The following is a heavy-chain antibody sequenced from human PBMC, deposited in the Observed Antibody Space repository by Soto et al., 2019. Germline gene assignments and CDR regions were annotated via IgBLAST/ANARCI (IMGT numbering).Heavy chain of an antibody. V-gene: IGHV3-7*01. D-gene: IGHD5-18*01. CDR1: GFTFSRDW. J-gene: IGHJ3*02. CDR3: ARGDTPMITGMDSFDI. CDR2: IKQDGTEK. Sequence: GRSQRLSCADSGFTFSRDWMNWVRQAPGKGLEWVANIKQDGTEKNYVDSVKGRFTISRDNAKNSLYLQMDSLRAEDTAVYFCARGDTPMITGMDSFDIWGQWTLVT.